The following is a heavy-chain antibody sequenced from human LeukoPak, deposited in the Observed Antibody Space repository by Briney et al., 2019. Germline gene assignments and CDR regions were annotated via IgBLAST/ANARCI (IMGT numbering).Heavy chain of an antibody. D-gene: IGHD3-22*01. CDR1: GFTFSSYS. Sequence: GGSLRLSCAASGFTFSSYSMNWVRQAPGKGLEWVSVISGSGGSTYYADSVKGRFTISRDNSKNTLYLQMNSLRAEDTAVYYCAKDLYAYDSSGYYRLDYWGQGTLVTVSS. V-gene: IGHV3-23*01. CDR2: ISGSGGST. CDR3: AKDLYAYDSSGYYRLDY. J-gene: IGHJ4*02.